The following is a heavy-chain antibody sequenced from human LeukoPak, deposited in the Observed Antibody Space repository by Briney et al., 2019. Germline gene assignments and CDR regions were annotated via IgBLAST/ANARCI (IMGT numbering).Heavy chain of an antibody. V-gene: IGHV3-30*02. D-gene: IGHD6-13*01. CDR1: EFTFSTYG. J-gene: IGHJ3*02. Sequence: GGSLRLSCAASEFTFSTYGMHWVRQAPGKGLDWVAFIRYDGSDKYYADSVKGRFTISRDNSKNMLYLQMNSLRAEDTAVYYCAMTFTSTYSSSWYGAFDIWGQGTMVTVSS. CDR2: IRYDGSDK. CDR3: AMTFTSTYSSSWYGAFDI.